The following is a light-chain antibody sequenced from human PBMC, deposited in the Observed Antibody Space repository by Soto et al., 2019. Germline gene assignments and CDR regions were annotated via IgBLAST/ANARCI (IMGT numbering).Light chain of an antibody. V-gene: IGLV2-14*01. J-gene: IGLJ1*01. Sequence: QSVLTQSASVSGSPGQSITIPCTGTSSDVGGYNYVSWYQQHPGKAPKFMIYDVSNRPSGVSNRFSGSKSGNTASLTISGLQAEDEADDYCSSYTTSNTRQIVFGTGTKVTVL. CDR3: SSYTTSNTRQIV. CDR1: SSDVGGYNY. CDR2: DVS.